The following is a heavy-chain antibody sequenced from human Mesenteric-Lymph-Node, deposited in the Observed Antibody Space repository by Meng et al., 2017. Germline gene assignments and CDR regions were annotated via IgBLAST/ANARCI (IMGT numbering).Heavy chain of an antibody. CDR1: GYTFTSCD. Sequence: ASVKVSCKASGYTFTSCDINWVRQATGQGLEWMGWMNPNSGNTGYAQKFQGRVTMTRNTSISTAYMELSSLRSEDTAVYYCAGGYCSSTSCYDYYYYYGMDVWGQGTTVTVSS. CDR3: AGGYCSSTSCYDYYYYYGMDV. CDR2: MNPNSGNT. V-gene: IGHV1-8*01. J-gene: IGHJ6*02. D-gene: IGHD2-2*01.